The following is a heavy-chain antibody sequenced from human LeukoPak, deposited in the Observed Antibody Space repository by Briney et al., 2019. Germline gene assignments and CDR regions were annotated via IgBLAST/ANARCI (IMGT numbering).Heavy chain of an antibody. D-gene: IGHD6-13*01. CDR1: GYTFTSYG. Sequence: ASVKVSCKASGYTFTSYGISWVRQAPGQGLEWMGWISAYNGNTNYAQKLQGRVTMTTDTSTSTAYMELRSLRSDDTAVYYCARAQSALVRRFVGYYFDYWGQGTLVTVSS. V-gene: IGHV1-18*01. J-gene: IGHJ4*02. CDR3: ARAQSALVRRFVGYYFDY. CDR2: ISAYNGNT.